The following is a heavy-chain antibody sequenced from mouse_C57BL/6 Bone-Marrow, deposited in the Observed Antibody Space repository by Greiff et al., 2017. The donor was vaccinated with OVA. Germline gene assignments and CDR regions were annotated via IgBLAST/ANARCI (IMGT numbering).Heavy chain of an antibody. CDR1: GFTFSDYY. CDR3: ATLGYYGSSYGGFDY. Sequence: EVKLMESGGGLVQPGGSLKLSCAASGFTFSDYYMYWVRQTPEKRLEWVAYISNGGGSTYYPDTVKGRFTISRDNAKNTLYLQMSRLKSEDTARYYCATLGYYGSSYGGFDYWGQGTTLTVSS. D-gene: IGHD1-1*01. V-gene: IGHV5-12*01. J-gene: IGHJ2*01. CDR2: ISNGGGST.